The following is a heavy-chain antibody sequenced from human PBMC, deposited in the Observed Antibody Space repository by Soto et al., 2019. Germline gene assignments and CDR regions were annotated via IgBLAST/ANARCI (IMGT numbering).Heavy chain of an antibody. J-gene: IGHJ5*02. CDR2: IDGSGGIT. Sequence: LRHSCAGTGFTFGTTHMSWVRQAPWEGLEWVSTIDGSGGITYYADSVKGRFTISRDNSRNTVYLQMNSLRGDDTALYYCVKNSGWFNTWGQGALVTVSS. D-gene: IGHD3-10*01. CDR3: VKNSGWFNT. CDR1: GFTFGTTH. V-gene: IGHV3-23*01.